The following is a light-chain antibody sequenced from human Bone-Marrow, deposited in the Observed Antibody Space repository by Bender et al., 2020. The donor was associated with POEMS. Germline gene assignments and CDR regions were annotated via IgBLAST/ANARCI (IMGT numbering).Light chain of an antibody. J-gene: IGLJ3*02. CDR1: SGDIGAYDY. CDR2: GVS. Sequence: QSALTQPASVSGSPGQSITISCTGTSGDIGAYDYVSWYQQHPGKVPKVMIHGVSNRPSGVSNRFSGAKSGNTASLTVSGLQTEYEGDYYCQSYDSSLDGWLFGGGTKVTVL. CDR3: QSYDSSLDGWL. V-gene: IGLV2-14*03.